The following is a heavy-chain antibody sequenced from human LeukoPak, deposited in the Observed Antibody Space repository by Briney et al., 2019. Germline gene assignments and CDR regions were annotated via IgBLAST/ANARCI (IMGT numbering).Heavy chain of an antibody. V-gene: IGHV3-23*01. CDR1: GFTLTNHG. Sequence: PGGSLRLSCAVSGFTLTNHGVSWVRQAPGKGLEWVSIITGTGGKYYGDSVKGRFTISRDNSKNTLYLQMNSLRAEDTAVYYCAKGNTMYTAYYFDYWGQGTLVTVSS. J-gene: IGHJ4*02. CDR3: AKGNTMYTAYYFDY. CDR2: ITGTGGK. D-gene: IGHD3-10*02.